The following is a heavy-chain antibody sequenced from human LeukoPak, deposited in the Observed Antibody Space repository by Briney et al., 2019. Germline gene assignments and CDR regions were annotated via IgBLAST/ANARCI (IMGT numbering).Heavy chain of an antibody. CDR2: IYYSGST. J-gene: IGHJ6*02. D-gene: IGHD3-3*01. CDR3: ARDQKPAEWLLYAPYYYYGMDV. Sequence: PSETLSLTCTVSGGSISSGDYYWSWIRQPPGKGLEWIGYIYYSGSTYYNPSLKSRVTISVHTSKNQFSLKLSSVTAADTAVYYCARDQKPAEWLLYAPYYYYGMDVWGQGTTVTVSS. V-gene: IGHV4-30-4*01. CDR1: GGSISSGDYY.